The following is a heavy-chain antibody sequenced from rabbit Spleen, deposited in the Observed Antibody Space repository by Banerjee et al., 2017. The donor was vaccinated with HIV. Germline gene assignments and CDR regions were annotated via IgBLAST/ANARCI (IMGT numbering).Heavy chain of an antibody. CDR2: IDTGSSGFT. CDR3: AREDYADYMLDL. CDR1: GVSFSSSSY. D-gene: IGHD2-1*01. V-gene: IGHV1S45*01. Sequence: QEQLEESGGDLVKPEGSLTLTCTASGVSFSSSSYMCWVRQAPGKGLEWIACIDTGSSGFTYFATWAKGRFTISAASSTTVTLQMTSLTAADTATYFCAREDYADYMLDLWGPGTLVTVS. J-gene: IGHJ4*01.